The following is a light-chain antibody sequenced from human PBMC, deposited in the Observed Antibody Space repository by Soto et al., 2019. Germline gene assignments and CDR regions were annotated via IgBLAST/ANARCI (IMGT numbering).Light chain of an antibody. Sequence: DIQMTQSPSSLSASVGDRGTITCRASQGISNFLAWYQQKPGKVPKLLIYAASTLQSGVPSRFSGSGSGTDFTLTISSLQPEDVAAYYCQKYSSAPWTFGPVITVEIK. CDR3: QKYSSAPWT. CDR2: AAS. V-gene: IGKV1-27*01. CDR1: QGISNF. J-gene: IGKJ1*01.